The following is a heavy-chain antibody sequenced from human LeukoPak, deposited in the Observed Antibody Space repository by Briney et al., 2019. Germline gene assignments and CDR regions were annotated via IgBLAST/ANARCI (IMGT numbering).Heavy chain of an antibody. CDR2: IIPIFGTA. CDR3: ASTVLRDGYNHSPFDI. V-gene: IGHV1-69*01. Sequence: SVKVSCKASGGTFSSYAISWVRQAPGQGLEWMGGIIPIFGTANYAQKFQGRVTITADESTSTAYMELSSLRSEDTAVYYCASTVLRDGYNHSPFDIWGQGTMVTVSS. D-gene: IGHD5-24*01. J-gene: IGHJ3*02. CDR1: GGTFSSYA.